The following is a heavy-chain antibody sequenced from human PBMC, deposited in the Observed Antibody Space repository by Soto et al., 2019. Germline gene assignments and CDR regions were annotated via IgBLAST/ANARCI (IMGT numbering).Heavy chain of an antibody. CDR3: ARELKNYNSTNDY. CDR1: GFTFSSYW. V-gene: IGHV3-7*01. CDR2: IKQDGSEK. Sequence: EVQLVESGGGLVQPGGSLRLSCAASGFTFSSYWMSWVRQAPGKGLEWVANIKQDGSEKYYVDSVKDRFTISRHNAKTALYLQMNSLRAEDPAVYYCARELKNYNSTNDYWGQGTLVTVSS. J-gene: IGHJ4*02. D-gene: IGHD3-10*01.